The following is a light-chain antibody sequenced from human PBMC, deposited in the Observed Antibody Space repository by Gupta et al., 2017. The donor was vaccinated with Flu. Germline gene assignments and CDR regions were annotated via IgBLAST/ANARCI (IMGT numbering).Light chain of an antibody. CDR1: ALPNQY. CDR3: QSADSTSTYYV. CDR2: KDT. J-gene: IGLJ1*01. Sequence: GQTARITCAGDALPNQYVYWFQQKPGQAPALLIYKDTERPSGIPERFSASGSGKTVTLTISGVQAEDEADYYCQSADSTSTYYVFGAGTKVTVL. V-gene: IGLV3-25*03.